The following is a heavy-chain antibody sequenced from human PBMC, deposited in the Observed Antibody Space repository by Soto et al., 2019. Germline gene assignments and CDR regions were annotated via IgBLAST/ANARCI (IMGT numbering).Heavy chain of an antibody. J-gene: IGHJ4*02. V-gene: IGHV3-23*01. CDR1: GFTFSSYA. CDR3: AKDPPQGIAVAGYYFDY. CDR2: ISGSGGST. Sequence: GGALRLSCAASGFTFSSYAMSWVRQAPGKGLEWVSAISGSGGSTYYADSVKGRFTISRDNSKNTLYLQMNSLRAEDTAVYYCAKDPPQGIAVAGYYFDYWGQGTLVTVSS. D-gene: IGHD6-19*01.